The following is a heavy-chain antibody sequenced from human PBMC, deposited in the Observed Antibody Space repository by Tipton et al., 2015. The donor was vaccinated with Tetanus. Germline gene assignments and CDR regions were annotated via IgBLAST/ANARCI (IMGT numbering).Heavy chain of an antibody. D-gene: IGHD3-10*01. V-gene: IGHV4-34*01. CDR3: ARGGGNTMFRGGEFVHSYYYQGTDV. CDR2: ISHSGSS. J-gene: IGHJ6*02. CDR1: GGSFSLYY. Sequence: TLSLTCTVSGGSFSLYYWNWVRQSPGKGLEWIGEISHSGSSSCSPSLKSRVTISVDTSKNQFSLKLTSVTAADTAVYYCARGGGNTMFRGGEFVHSYYYQGTDVWGQGTTVTVPS.